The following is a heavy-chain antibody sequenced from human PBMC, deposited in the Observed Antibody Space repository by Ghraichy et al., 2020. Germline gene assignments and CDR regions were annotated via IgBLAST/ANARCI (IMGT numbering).Heavy chain of an antibody. V-gene: IGHV3-23*01. Sequence: GESLRLSCAASDFTFSSYAMSWVRQAPGKGLEWVSGISGGGGSTYYADSVKGRFTISRDNSQNTLYLQMNSLRAEDTAVYYCAKERGYGGYDTRIDYWGQGTLVTVSS. CDR2: ISGGGGST. CDR1: DFTFSSYA. D-gene: IGHD5-12*01. J-gene: IGHJ4*02. CDR3: AKERGYGGYDTRIDY.